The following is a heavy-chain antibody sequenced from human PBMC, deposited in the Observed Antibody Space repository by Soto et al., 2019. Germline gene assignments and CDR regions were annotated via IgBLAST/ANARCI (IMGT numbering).Heavy chain of an antibody. D-gene: IGHD5-18*01. V-gene: IGHV1-18*01. CDR1: GYTFTSYG. CDR2: ISAYNGNK. CDR3: ASSLLVGYGLEGESD. Sequence: QVQLVQSGAEVKKPGASVKVSCKASGYTFTSYGISWVRQAPGQGLEWMGWISAYNGNKNYAQKLQGRVTMTTDTSTSTDYMELRSLRSDDTSVYYCASSLLVGYGLEGESDWGQGTLVTVSS. J-gene: IGHJ4*02.